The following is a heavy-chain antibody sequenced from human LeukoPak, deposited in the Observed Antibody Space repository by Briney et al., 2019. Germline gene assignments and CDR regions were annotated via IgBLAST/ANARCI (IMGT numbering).Heavy chain of an antibody. Sequence: GGSLRLSCAASGFTFKSYSMNWVRQAPGKGLEWVSSISSSSSYIYYADSVKGRFTISRDNAKNSLYLQMNSLRAEDTAVYYCARGRITMVRGASPFRSYYFDFWGQGTLVTVSS. CDR1: GFTFKSYS. CDR3: ARGRITMVRGASPFRSYYFDF. V-gene: IGHV3-21*01. J-gene: IGHJ4*02. D-gene: IGHD3-10*01. CDR2: ISSSSSYI.